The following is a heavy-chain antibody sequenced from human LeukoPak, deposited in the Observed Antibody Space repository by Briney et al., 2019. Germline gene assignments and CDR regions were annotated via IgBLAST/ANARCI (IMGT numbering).Heavy chain of an antibody. CDR2: INHSGST. D-gene: IGHD2-21*01. J-gene: IGHJ5*02. Sequence: SETLSLTCAVYGGSFSGYYWSWIRQPPGKGLEWIGEINHSGSTNYNPSLKSRVTISVDTSKNQFSLKLSSVTAADTAVYYCARWGVVAADHPFDPWGQGTLVTVSS. CDR3: ARWGVVAADHPFDP. V-gene: IGHV4-34*01. CDR1: GGSFSGYY.